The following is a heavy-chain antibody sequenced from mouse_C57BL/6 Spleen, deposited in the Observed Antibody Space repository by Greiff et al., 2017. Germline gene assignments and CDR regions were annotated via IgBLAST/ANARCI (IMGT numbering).Heavy chain of an antibody. CDR3: ARKGELLKAYYFDN. D-gene: IGHD1-1*01. V-gene: IGHV1-18*01. J-gene: IGHJ2*01. CDR1: GYTFTDYN. CDR2: INPNNGGT. Sequence: VQLQQSGPELVKPGASVKIPCKASGYTFTDYNMDWVKQSHGRGLEWIGDINPNNGGTIYNQKFKGKATLTVDKSSSTAYMGLRSLTSEDTAFNYGARKGELLKAYYFDNRGQDTTLTVSS.